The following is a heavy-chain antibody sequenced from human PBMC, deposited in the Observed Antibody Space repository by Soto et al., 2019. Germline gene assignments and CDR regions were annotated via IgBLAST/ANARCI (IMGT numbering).Heavy chain of an antibody. CDR2: FKWKRGST. V-gene: IGHV3-20*02. CDR1: GFTFYDYG. D-gene: IGHD3-10*01. Sequence: GGSLRLSLAAPGFTFYDYGIGWVPQAPGKGPEWVSGFKWKRGSTGYADSVKGRFTISRDNAKNSLYLQMNSLRAEDTALYHCARDSSSGAHAFDIWGQGTMVTVSS. J-gene: IGHJ3*02. CDR3: ARDSSSGAHAFDI.